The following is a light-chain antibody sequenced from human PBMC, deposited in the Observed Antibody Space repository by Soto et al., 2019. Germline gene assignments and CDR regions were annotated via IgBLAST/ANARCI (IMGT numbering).Light chain of an antibody. CDR2: KAS. CDR1: QNIYNY. J-gene: IGKJ1*01. CDR3: QHYNSYSEA. V-gene: IGKV1-5*03. Sequence: DIQLTQSHSSLSESVGGRVSIXSQASQNIYNYLNWYQYKPGKAPKLLIYKASTLKSGVPSRFSGSGSGTEFTLTISSLQPDDFATYYCQHYNSYSEAFGQGTKVDI.